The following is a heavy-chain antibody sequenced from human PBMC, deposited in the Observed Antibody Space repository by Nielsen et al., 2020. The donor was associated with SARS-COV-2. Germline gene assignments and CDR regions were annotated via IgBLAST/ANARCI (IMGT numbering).Heavy chain of an antibody. CDR2: TYYRSKWYN. J-gene: IGHJ5*02. V-gene: IGHV6-1*01. D-gene: IGHD3-3*01. CDR3: ARDPHLRITIFGVVRGNWFDP. Sequence: SETLSLTCAISGASVSSNSAAWNWIRQSPSRGLEWLGRTYYRSKWYNDYAVSVKSRITINPDTSKNQFSLQLNSVTPEDTAVYYCARDPHLRITIFGVVRGNWFDPWGQGTLVTVSS. CDR1: GASVSSNSAA.